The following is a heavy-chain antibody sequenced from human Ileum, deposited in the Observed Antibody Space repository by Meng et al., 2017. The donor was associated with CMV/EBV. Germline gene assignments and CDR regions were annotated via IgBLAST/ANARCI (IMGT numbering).Heavy chain of an antibody. CDR2: IYHGGST. V-gene: IGHV4-4*07. J-gene: IGHJ4*02. D-gene: IGHD3-16*01. Sequence: QVPLQESGPGLVKPSETLSLTCTVSGDSITSFYWSWTRQPAGKALEWIGRIYHGGSTNYNPSLKSRVTLSVDTSKNQFSMRLTSVTAADTAVYYCARGPGGFGDFNFDYWGQGTLVTVSS. CDR1: GDSITSFY. CDR3: ARGPGGFGDFNFDY.